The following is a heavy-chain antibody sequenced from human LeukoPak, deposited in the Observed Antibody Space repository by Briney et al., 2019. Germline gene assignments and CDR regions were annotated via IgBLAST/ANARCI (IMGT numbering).Heavy chain of an antibody. Sequence: GGSLRLSCAASGFTFSSYAMSWVRQAPGKGLEWVSAISGSGGSTYYADSVKGRFTISRDNSKNTLYLQMNSLRAEDTAVYYCAKDGRYCSGGSCYPRSWGQGTLVTVSS. D-gene: IGHD2-15*01. CDR1: GFTFSSYA. CDR3: AKDGRYCSGGSCYPRS. J-gene: IGHJ4*02. V-gene: IGHV3-23*01. CDR2: ISGSGGST.